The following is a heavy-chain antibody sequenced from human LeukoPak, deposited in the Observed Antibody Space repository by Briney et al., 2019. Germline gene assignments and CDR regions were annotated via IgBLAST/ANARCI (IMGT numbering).Heavy chain of an antibody. V-gene: IGHV4-59*01. Sequence: PSETLSLTCTVSGGSISSYYWSWIRQPPGTGLEWIGYIYYSGSTNYSPSLKSRVTISVDTSKNQFSLKLNSVTAADTAVYYCARVKQAGVSGYWFDPWGQGTLVTVSS. CDR1: GGSISSYY. CDR3: ARVKQAGVSGYWFDP. CDR2: IYYSGST. D-gene: IGHD2-8*01. J-gene: IGHJ5*02.